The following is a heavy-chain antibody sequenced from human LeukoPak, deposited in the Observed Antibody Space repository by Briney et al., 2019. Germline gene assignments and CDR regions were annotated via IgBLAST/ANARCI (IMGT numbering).Heavy chain of an antibody. Sequence: PGGSLRLSCAASGFTFSSYAMSWVRQAPGKGLEWVSAISGSGGSTYYADSVKGRFTISRDNSKNTLYLQMNSLKTEDTAVYYCTTGAYYGSGSYYIAYYGMDVWGQGTTVTVSS. J-gene: IGHJ6*02. CDR3: TTGAYYGSGSYYIAYYGMDV. CDR2: ISGSGGST. D-gene: IGHD3-10*01. V-gene: IGHV3-23*01. CDR1: GFTFSSYA.